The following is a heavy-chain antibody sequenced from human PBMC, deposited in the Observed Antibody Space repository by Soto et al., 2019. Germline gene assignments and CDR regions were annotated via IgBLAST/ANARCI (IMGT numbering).Heavy chain of an antibody. V-gene: IGHV3-30-3*01. CDR2: ISYDGSNK. D-gene: IGHD6-19*01. Sequence: QVQLVESGGGVVQPGRSMRLSCAASGFTFSSYAMHWVRQAPGKGLEWVAVISYDGSNKYYADSVKGRFTISRDNSKNTLYLQMNSLRAEDTAVYYCASLSIAVAGTETIFDYWGQGTLVTVSS. CDR1: GFTFSSYA. J-gene: IGHJ4*02. CDR3: ASLSIAVAGTETIFDY.